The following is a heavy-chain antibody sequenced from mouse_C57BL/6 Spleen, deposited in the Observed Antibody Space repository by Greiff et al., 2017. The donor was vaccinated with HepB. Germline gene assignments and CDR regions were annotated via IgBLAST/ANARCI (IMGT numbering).Heavy chain of an antibody. J-gene: IGHJ2*01. Sequence: EVQLVESGGDLVKPGGSLKLSCAASGFTFSSYGMSWVRQTPDKRLEWVATISSGGSYTYYPDSVKGRFTISRDNAKNTLYLQMSSLKSEDSAMYYCARQGASQFDYWGQGTTLTVSS. CDR3: ARQGASQFDY. CDR2: ISSGGSYT. V-gene: IGHV5-6*01. CDR1: GFTFSSYG.